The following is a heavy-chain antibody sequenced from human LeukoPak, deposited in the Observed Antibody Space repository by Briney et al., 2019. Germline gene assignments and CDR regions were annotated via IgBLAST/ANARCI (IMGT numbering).Heavy chain of an antibody. CDR1: GGSMRSSSYY. CDR3: ARDVSSGRRTAFDI. D-gene: IGHD6-19*01. Sequence: SETLSLTCVVSGGSMRSSSYYWGWIRQSPGGGLEYIGSSYYIGNTFYSPSLQSRVTISVDTSKNQFSLNLTSVTAADTALYYCARDVSSGRRTAFDIWGQGTMVTVSS. CDR2: SYYIGNT. J-gene: IGHJ3*02. V-gene: IGHV4-39*07.